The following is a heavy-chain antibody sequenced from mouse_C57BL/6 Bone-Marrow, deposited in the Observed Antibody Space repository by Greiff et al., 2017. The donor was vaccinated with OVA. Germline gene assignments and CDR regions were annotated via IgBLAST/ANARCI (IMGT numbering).Heavy chain of an antibody. D-gene: IGHD1-1*01. CDR2: IRSKSNNYAT. CDR1: GFSFNTYA. J-gene: IGHJ1*03. Sequence: DVKLVESGGGLVQPKGSLKLSCAASGFSFNTYAMNWVRQAPGKGLEWVARIRSKSNNYATYYADSVKDRFTISRDDSESMLYLQMNNLKTEDTAMYYCVRHGGTTVVRYFDVWGTGTTVTVSS. V-gene: IGHV10-1*01. CDR3: VRHGGTTVVRYFDV.